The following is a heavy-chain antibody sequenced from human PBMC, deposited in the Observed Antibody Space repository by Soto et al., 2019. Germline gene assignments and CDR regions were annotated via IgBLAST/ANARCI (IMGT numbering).Heavy chain of an antibody. D-gene: IGHD3-22*01. Sequence: GGSLRLSCAASLFTFSTYAMSWVLQAPGKGLEWVSAISTNADKTFYADSVKGRFTISRDNSKNTLYMQMNSVRAEDAAIYYCAKEVLITTFFEYWGQGTVVTVSS. CDR1: LFTFSTYA. V-gene: IGHV3-23*01. CDR2: ISTNADKT. CDR3: AKEVLITTFFEY. J-gene: IGHJ4*02.